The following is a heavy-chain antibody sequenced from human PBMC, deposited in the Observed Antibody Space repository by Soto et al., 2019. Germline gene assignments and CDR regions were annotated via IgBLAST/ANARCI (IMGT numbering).Heavy chain of an antibody. Sequence: GGSLRLSCAASGFTFSTYWMHWVRQAPGKGLVWVSRINSDGSSTSYADSVKGRFTISRDNAKNTLYLQMNSLRAEDTAVYYCAIRASYYDSSGYFDYWGQGTLVTVSS. CDR2: INSDGSST. CDR1: GFTFSTYW. D-gene: IGHD3-22*01. J-gene: IGHJ4*02. V-gene: IGHV3-74*01. CDR3: AIRASYYDSSGYFDY.